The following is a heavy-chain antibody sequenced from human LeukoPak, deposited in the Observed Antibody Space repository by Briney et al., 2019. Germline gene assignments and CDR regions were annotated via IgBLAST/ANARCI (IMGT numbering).Heavy chain of an antibody. J-gene: IGHJ4*02. V-gene: IGHV4-34*01. CDR1: GGSFSGYY. Sequence: PSETLSLTCAVYGGSFSGYYWSWIRQPPGKGLEWIGEINHSGSTNYNPSLKSRVTISVDTSKNQFSLKLSSVTAADTAVYYCARGDRIVVVPASSARDRSLGYWGQGTLVTVSS. D-gene: IGHD2-2*01. CDR3: ARGDRIVVVPASSARDRSLGY. CDR2: INHSGST.